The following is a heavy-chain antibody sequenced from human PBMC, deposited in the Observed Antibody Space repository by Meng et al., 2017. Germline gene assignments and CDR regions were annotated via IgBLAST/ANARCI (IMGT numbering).Heavy chain of an antibody. CDR1: GGSFSGYY. D-gene: IGHD2/OR15-2a*01. V-gene: IGHV4-34*01. CDR2: INHSGST. CDR3: ARVGSFLRDY. Sequence: GPLPQWGAGLLKPSETLSLTCAVYGGSFSGYYWSWTRQPPGKGLEWIGEINHSGSTNYNPSLKSRVTISVDTSKNQFSLKLSSVTAADTAVYYCARVGSFLRDYWGQGTLVTVSS. J-gene: IGHJ4*02.